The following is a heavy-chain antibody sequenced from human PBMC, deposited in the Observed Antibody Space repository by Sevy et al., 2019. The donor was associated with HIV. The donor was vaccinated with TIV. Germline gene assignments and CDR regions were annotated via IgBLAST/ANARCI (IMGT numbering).Heavy chain of an antibody. V-gene: IGHV3-30*04. Sequence: GESLKISCAASGFTFSSYAMHWVRQAPGKGLEWVAVISYDGSNKYYADSVKGRFTISRDNSKNTLYLQMNSLRAEDTAVYYCARDRYYYDSSGYYGNWGQGTLVTVSS. CDR3: ARDRYYYDSSGYYGN. CDR1: GFTFSSYA. J-gene: IGHJ4*02. CDR2: ISYDGSNK. D-gene: IGHD3-22*01.